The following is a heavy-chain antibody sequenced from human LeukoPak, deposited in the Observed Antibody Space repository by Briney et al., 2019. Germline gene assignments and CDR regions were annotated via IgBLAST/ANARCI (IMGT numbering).Heavy chain of an antibody. CDR2: INHSGST. J-gene: IGHJ4*02. Sequence: SETLSLTCAVYCGSFSCYYWSLIRQPPGKGLEWIGEINHSGSTNYNPSLKSRLTISGDTSKNQLSLKLSSVTAADTAVYYCARFASSGYYYFDSWGQGTLVTVSS. V-gene: IGHV4-34*09. D-gene: IGHD3-22*01. CDR1: CGSFSCYY. CDR3: ARFASSGYYYFDS.